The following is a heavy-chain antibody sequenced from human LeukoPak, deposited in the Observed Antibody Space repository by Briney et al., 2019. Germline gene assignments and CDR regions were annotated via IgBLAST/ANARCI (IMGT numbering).Heavy chain of an antibody. CDR3: ARDSRQAVAGEPDY. V-gene: IGHV7-4-1*02. CDR2: VNTNTGNP. D-gene: IGHD6-19*01. J-gene: IGHJ4*02. CDR1: GYTFTSYA. Sequence: GASVKVSCKASGYTFTSYAMNWVRQAPGQGLEWMGWVNTNTGNPTYAQGFTGRFVFSLDTSVSTAYLQISSLKAEDTAVYYCARDSRQAVAGEPDYWGQGTLVTVSS.